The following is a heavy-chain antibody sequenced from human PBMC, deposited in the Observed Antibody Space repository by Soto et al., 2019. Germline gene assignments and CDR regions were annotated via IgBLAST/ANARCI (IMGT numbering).Heavy chain of an antibody. J-gene: IGHJ4*02. CDR3: ARAPMVLTRSYFDS. Sequence: SETLSLTCTVSDGSISNFYWIWIRQPPGKGLEWIGYISSSGNTNYNPSLKSRVSISVDTSKTQFSLNLTSVTAADTAVYYCARAPMVLTRSYFDSWGQGTPVTVPS. V-gene: IGHV4-59*01. D-gene: IGHD2-8*01. CDR1: DGSISNFY. CDR2: ISSSGNT.